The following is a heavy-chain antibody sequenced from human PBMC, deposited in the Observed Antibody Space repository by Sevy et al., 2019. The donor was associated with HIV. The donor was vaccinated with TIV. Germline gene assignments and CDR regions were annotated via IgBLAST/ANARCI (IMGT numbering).Heavy chain of an antibody. D-gene: IGHD3-10*01. Sequence: GGSLRLSCAASGFNFRTYSMNWVRQAPGKGLEWVSAISDSGDTTHYAESVKGRFTISRDNSKNTVSLQMSSLRAEDTAIYYCAKLPSTVMFREKGYWGQGTRVTVSS. CDR3: AKLPSTVMFREKGY. V-gene: IGHV3-23*01. CDR1: GFNFRTYS. J-gene: IGHJ4*02. CDR2: ISDSGDTT.